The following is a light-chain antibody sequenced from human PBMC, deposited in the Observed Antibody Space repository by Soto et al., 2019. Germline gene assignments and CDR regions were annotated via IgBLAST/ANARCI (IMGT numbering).Light chain of an antibody. V-gene: IGKV3-11*01. CDR3: QQRRT. CDR1: QSVRTY. CDR2: DAS. J-gene: IGKJ1*01. Sequence: EIVLTQSPVTLSLSPGERATLSCRASQSVRTYLAWYQVKPGQAPRLLIYDASNRATGIPARFSGSGSGTDFTLTISSLEPEDFAVYYCQQRRTFGQGTKVEIK.